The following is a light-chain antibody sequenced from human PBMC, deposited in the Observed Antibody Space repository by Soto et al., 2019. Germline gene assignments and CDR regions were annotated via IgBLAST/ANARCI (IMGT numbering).Light chain of an antibody. V-gene: IGLV2-11*01. CDR1: SSDVGDYSF. J-gene: IGLJ2*01. Sequence: QSVLTQPRSVSGSPGQSVAISCTGTSSDVGDYSFVSWYQQNPGKAPKPMIYDVSKRPSGVPDRFSGSKSGNTASLIISGLQTDDEADYDCCSYAANFLVLGGGTKVTVL. CDR3: CSYAANFLV. CDR2: DVS.